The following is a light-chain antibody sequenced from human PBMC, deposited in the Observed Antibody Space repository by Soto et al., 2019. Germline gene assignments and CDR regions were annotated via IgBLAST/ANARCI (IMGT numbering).Light chain of an antibody. CDR3: RQYGRSLGFA. CDR1: QTVTSNF. V-gene: IGKV3-20*01. CDR2: GAS. Sequence: VLTQSQGTLSLSPGEIATLSCRAIQTVTSNFLAWYQEKPGQAPRLLIYGASSRATGIPDRFSGSGSGTDFTLTISRLEPEDIAVYYCRQYGRSLGFAFGGGTKVDIK. J-gene: IGKJ4*01.